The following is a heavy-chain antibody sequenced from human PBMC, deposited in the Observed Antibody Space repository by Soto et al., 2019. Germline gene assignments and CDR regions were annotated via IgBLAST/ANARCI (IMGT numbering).Heavy chain of an antibody. CDR2: INSDGSGT. Sequence: EGQLVQSGGDLVQPGGSLGLSGTASEFTFSDFWMYWVRQAPGKGLEWVSRINSDGSGTAYADSVRGRFTSSRDNAKNTVYLQMKSLRAEDTAVYYCASVTAAAAASFGGWGQGTLVTVSS. J-gene: IGHJ4*02. V-gene: IGHV3-74*03. CDR1: EFTFSDFW. CDR3: ASVTAAAAASFGG. D-gene: IGHD6-13*01.